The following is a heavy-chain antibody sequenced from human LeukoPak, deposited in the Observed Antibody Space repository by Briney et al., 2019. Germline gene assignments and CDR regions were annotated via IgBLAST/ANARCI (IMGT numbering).Heavy chain of an antibody. CDR3: AKDVMITFGPVMAPPFDY. Sequence: SGGSLRLSCAASGFTFSSYAMSWVRQAPGKGLEWVSAISGSGGSTYYADSVKGRFTISRDNSKNTLFLLMNSLRAEDTAVYYCAKDVMITFGPVMAPPFDYWGQGTLVTVSS. CDR1: GFTFSSYA. D-gene: IGHD3-16*01. CDR2: ISGSGGST. V-gene: IGHV3-23*01. J-gene: IGHJ4*02.